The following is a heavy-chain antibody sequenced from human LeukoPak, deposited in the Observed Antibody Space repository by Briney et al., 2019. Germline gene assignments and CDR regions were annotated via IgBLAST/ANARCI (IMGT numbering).Heavy chain of an antibody. V-gene: IGHV4-30-2*02. D-gene: IGHD1-26*01. Sequence: PSQTLSLTCAVSGGSISSGGYSWSWIRQPPGKGLEWIGYIYHSGSTYYNPSLKSRVTISVDRSKNQFSLKLSSVTAADTAVYYCAAHSRNQSPYYKDYWGQGTLVTVSS. CDR1: GGSISSGGYS. J-gene: IGHJ4*02. CDR3: AAHSRNQSPYYKDY. CDR2: IYHSGST.